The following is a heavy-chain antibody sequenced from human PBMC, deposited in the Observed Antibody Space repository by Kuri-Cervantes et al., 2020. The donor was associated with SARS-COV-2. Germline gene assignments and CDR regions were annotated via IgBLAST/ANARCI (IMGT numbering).Heavy chain of an antibody. CDR2: ISRSSSYI. Sequence: GESLKISCAASGFTFDDYAMHWVRQAPGKGLEWVSSISRSSSYIYYADSVKGRFTISRDNAKNSLYLQMNSLGAEDTAVYYCAIGTLLGRMLDYFNYWGQGTLVTVSS. CDR3: AIGTLLGRMLDYFNY. V-gene: IGHV3-21*01. J-gene: IGHJ4*02. D-gene: IGHD1-26*01. CDR1: GFTFDDYA.